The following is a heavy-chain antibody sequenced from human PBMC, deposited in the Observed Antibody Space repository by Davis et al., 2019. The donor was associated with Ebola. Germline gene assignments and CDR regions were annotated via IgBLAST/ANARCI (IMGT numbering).Heavy chain of an antibody. V-gene: IGHV3-74*01. CDR3: ARDLPGGDWYFDL. CDR2: IRSDGSTT. Sequence: GESLKISCATSGFTFSIYWMHWVRQVPGKGLVWVSLIRSDGSTTSYADSVKGRFTISRDNSKNTLYLQMSSLRAEDTAVYYCARDLPGGDWYFDLWGRGTLVTVSS. J-gene: IGHJ2*01. CDR1: GFTFSIYW. D-gene: IGHD1-14*01.